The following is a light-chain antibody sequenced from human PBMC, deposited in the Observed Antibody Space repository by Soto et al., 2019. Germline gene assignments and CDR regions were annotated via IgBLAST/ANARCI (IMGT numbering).Light chain of an antibody. CDR1: QSVSSSY. CDR2: GAS. Sequence: EIVLTQSPGTLSLSPGEGATLSCRASQSVSSSYLAWYQQKPGQAPRLLIYGASSRATGIPDRFSGSGSGTDFTLIINRLEPEDVAIYYCQQYGGSPRITFGQGTRLEIK. J-gene: IGKJ5*01. CDR3: QQYGGSPRIT. V-gene: IGKV3-20*01.